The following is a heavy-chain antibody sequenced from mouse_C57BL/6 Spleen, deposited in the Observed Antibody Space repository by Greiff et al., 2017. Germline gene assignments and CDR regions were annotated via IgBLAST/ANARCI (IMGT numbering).Heavy chain of an antibody. D-gene: IGHD2-4*01. CDR3: AIIYYDYCWFDY. V-gene: IGHV1-55*01. J-gene: IGHJ2*01. CDR1: GYTFTSYW. CDR2: IYPGSGST. Sequence: VQLQQPGAELVKPGASVKMSCKASGYTFTSYWITWVKQRPGQGLEWIGDIYPGSGSTNYNEKFKSKATLTVDTSSSTAYMQLSSLTSEDSAVYYCAIIYYDYCWFDYWGQGTTLTVSS.